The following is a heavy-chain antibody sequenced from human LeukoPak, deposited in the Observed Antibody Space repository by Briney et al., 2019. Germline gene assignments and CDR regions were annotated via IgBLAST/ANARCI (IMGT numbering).Heavy chain of an antibody. D-gene: IGHD6-13*01. V-gene: IGHV4-39*07. CDR3: ARDRAAIGHFDS. J-gene: IGHJ4*02. CDR2: IYFSGST. Sequence: SETLSLTCTVSGGSISSSPYYWGWLRQPPGKGLEWIGSIYFSGSTYYNPSLKSRVTISVDTSKNQFSLKLSSVTAADTALYYCARDRAAIGHFDSWGQGTLVTVSS. CDR1: GGSISSSPYY.